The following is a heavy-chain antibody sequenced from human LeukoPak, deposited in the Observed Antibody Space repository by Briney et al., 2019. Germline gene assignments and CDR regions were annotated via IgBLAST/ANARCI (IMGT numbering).Heavy chain of an antibody. D-gene: IGHD6-13*01. CDR1: GYTFTSYC. J-gene: IGHJ6*02. CDR3: ARDWIAAARGPYGMDV. Sequence: GASVKVSCKASGYTFTSYCISWVRQAPGQGLEWMGWISAYNGNTNYAQKLQGRVTMTTDTSTSTAYMELRSLRSDDTAVYYCARDWIAAARGPYGMDVWGQGTTVTVSS. V-gene: IGHV1-18*01. CDR2: ISAYNGNT.